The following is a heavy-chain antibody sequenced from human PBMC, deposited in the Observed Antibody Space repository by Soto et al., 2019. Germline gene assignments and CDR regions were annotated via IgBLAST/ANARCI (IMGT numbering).Heavy chain of an antibody. CDR1: GFTFSSYG. CDR2: RSYDGSYK. V-gene: IGHV3-30*03. J-gene: IGHJ4*02. Sequence: GGSLRLSCAASGFTFSSYGMHWVRQAPAKGREWVALRSYDGSYKYYADSVQGRLTISRDNSKNSLYLQMDSLYTGDTAVYYCGRDLATILGGAYWGQGTLVTVSS. D-gene: IGHD3-3*01. CDR3: GRDLATILGGAY.